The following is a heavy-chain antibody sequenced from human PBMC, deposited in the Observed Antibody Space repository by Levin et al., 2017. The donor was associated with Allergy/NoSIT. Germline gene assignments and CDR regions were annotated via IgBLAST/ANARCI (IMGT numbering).Heavy chain of an antibody. D-gene: IGHD3-10*01. V-gene: IGHV4-59*01. J-gene: IGHJ4*02. CDR1: GGSISSYY. Sequence: PGGSLRLSCTVSGGSISSYYWSWIRQPPGKGLEWIGYIYYSGSTNYNPSLKSRVTISVDTSKNQFSLKLSSVTAADTAVYYCARDPLGDSPYWGQGTLVTVSS. CDR3: ARDPLGDSPY. CDR2: IYYSGST.